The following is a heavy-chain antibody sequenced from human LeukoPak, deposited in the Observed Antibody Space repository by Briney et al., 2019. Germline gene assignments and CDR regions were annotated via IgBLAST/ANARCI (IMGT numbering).Heavy chain of an antibody. CDR3: ARLAFCTNAVCFSNYYYSMDV. D-gene: IGHD2-8*01. Sequence: GESLKISRKGSGYSFTSYWIGWVRQMPGKGLEWMGIIYPDDSDPKYSPSFQGQVTISADKSISTAYLQWSSLKASDTAMYYCARLAFCTNAVCFSNYYYSMDVWGRGTTVTVSS. J-gene: IGHJ6*03. CDR1: GYSFTSYW. V-gene: IGHV5-51*01. CDR2: IYPDDSDP.